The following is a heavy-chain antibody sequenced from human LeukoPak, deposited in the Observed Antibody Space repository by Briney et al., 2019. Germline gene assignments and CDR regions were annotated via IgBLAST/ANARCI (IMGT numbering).Heavy chain of an antibody. Sequence: GGSLRLSCAASGFTFSSYSMNWVRQAPGKGLEWVSYISSSSSTIYYADSVKGRFTISRDNAKNSLYLQMNSLRAEDTAVYYCARVNYDFWSGPGDAFDIWGQGTMVTVSS. CDR3: ARVNYDFWSGPGDAFDI. CDR1: GFTFSSYS. V-gene: IGHV3-48*04. J-gene: IGHJ3*02. D-gene: IGHD3-3*01. CDR2: ISSSSSTI.